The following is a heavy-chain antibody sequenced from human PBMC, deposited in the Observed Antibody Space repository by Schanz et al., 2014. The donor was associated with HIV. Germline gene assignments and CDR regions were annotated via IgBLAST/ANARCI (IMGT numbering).Heavy chain of an antibody. CDR1: RFTFSVYA. CDR2: IDSSSSYK. V-gene: IGHV3-21*04. Sequence: EVQLVESGGGLVKPGGSLRLSCAASRFTFSVYAMNWVRQAPGKGLEWVSSIDSSSSYKYYADSVKGRFTISRDNAKNSLYLQMNTLRAEDTAMYYCATSIYTYGKGSFDYWGQGSLVSVSS. J-gene: IGHJ4*02. D-gene: IGHD5-18*01. CDR3: ATSIYTYGKGSFDY.